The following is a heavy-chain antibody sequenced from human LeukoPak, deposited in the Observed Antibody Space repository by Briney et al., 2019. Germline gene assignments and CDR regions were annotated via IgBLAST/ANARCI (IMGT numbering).Heavy chain of an antibody. V-gene: IGHV3-74*01. J-gene: IGHJ4*02. D-gene: IGHD3-16*01. CDR1: GFTFSSHW. CDR2: IKSDGSSA. CDR3: ARGGGPGGQYSYGIFDC. Sequence: GGSLRLSCAASGFTFSSHWMHWVRQAPGKGLVWVSRIKSDGSSAAYADSVQGRLTISRDNAKSTLYLQMNSLRVEDTAVYYCARGGGPGGQYSYGIFDCWGQGTLVTVSS.